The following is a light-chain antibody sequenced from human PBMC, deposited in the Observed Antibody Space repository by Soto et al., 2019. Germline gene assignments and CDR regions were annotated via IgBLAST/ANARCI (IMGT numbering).Light chain of an antibody. Sequence: EIVLTQSPGTLSLSPGERATLSCRASQSVGSYLTWYQQKPGQAPRLLIFDASNRATGIPARFSGSGSGTDFTLTISSLEPEEFAVYYCHLRNNWRSTFGQGTRLEIK. V-gene: IGKV3-11*01. CDR3: HLRNNWRST. CDR1: QSVGSY. CDR2: DAS. J-gene: IGKJ5*01.